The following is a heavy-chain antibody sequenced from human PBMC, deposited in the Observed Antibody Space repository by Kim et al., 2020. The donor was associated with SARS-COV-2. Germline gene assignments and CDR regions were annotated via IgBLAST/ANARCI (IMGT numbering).Heavy chain of an antibody. CDR2: IKQDGSEK. V-gene: IGHV3-7*01. CDR1: GFTFSSYW. CDR3: ARSRVYYGSGSYFRRDYYYYGMDV. J-gene: IGHJ6*02. Sequence: GGSLRLSCAASGFTFSSYWMSWVRQAPGKGLEWVANIKQDGSEKYYVDSVKGRFTISRDNAKNSLYLQMNSLRAEDTAVYYCARSRVYYGSGSYFRRDYYYYGMDVWGQGTTVTVSS. D-gene: IGHD3-10*01.